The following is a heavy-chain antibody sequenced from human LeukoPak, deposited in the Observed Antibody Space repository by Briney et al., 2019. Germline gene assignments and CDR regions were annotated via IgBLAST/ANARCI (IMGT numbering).Heavy chain of an antibody. CDR1: GFTFSSYA. J-gene: IGHJ3*02. CDR2: ISGSGGST. D-gene: IGHD3-22*01. Sequence: GGSLRLSCAASGFTFSSYAMSWVRQAPGKGLEWVSAISGSGGSTYYADSVKGRFTISRDNSKNTLYLQMNSLRAEDTAVYYCAKQKGAYDSSGYYYGARALDIWGQGTMVTVSS. V-gene: IGHV3-23*01. CDR3: AKQKGAYDSSGYYYGARALDI.